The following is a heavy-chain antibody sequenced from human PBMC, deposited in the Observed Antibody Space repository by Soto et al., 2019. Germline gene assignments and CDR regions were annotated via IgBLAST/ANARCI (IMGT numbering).Heavy chain of an antibody. D-gene: IGHD2-15*01. V-gene: IGHV4-4*07. CDR3: ARDLGYCSGGSCRTYYYGMDV. CDR1: GGSISSCY. J-gene: IGHJ6*02. Sequence: SETLSLTCTVSGGSISSCYWSWIRQPAGKGLEWIGRIYTSGSTNYNPSLKSRVTMSVDTSKNQFSLKLSSVTAADTAVYYCARDLGYCSGGSCRTYYYGMDVWGQGTTVTVSS. CDR2: IYTSGST.